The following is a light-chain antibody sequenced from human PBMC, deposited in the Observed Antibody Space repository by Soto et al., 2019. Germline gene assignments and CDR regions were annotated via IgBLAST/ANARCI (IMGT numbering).Light chain of an antibody. CDR3: LHHNSPLT. J-gene: IGKJ4*01. CDR1: QSISSY. V-gene: IGKV1-39*01. Sequence: DIQMTQSPSSLSASVGDRVTITCRASQSISSYLNWYQQKPGKAPKLLIYAASSLQSGVPSRFSGSGSGTDFTLTISSLQPEDFATYYCLHHNSPLTFGGGTKVDIK. CDR2: AAS.